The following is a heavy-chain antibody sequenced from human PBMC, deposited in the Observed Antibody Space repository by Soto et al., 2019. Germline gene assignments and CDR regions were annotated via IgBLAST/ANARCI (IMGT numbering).Heavy chain of an antibody. J-gene: IGHJ4*02. CDR3: ARVSRRL. V-gene: IGHV3-53*02. CDR2: VYSGGAT. Sequence: QLVESGGGLIQPGTSLTLSCAASGFSVSRNYMTWVRQAPGKGLEWVSFVYSGGATFYADSVKGRFILSRDDSQNTMYLLMNNLRAEDTAVYYCARVSRRLWGRGTLVTVAS. D-gene: IGHD6-25*01. CDR1: GFSVSRNY.